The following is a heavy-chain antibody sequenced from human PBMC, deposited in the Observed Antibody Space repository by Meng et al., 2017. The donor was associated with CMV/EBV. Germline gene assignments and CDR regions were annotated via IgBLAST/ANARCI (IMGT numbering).Heavy chain of an antibody. Sequence: GGSLRLSCAASGFTFSSYAMSWVRQAPGKGLEWVSAISGSGGSTYYADSVKGRFTISRDNSKNTLYLQMNSLRAEDTAVYYCAKDYDNSGLGAYYFDYWGQGTLVTVSS. J-gene: IGHJ4*02. CDR3: AKDYDNSGLGAYYFDY. V-gene: IGHV3-23*01. D-gene: IGHD3-22*01. CDR1: GFTFSSYA. CDR2: ISGSGGST.